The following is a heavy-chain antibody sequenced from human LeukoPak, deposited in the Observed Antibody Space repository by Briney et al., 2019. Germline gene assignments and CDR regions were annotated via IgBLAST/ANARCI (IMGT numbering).Heavy chain of an antibody. V-gene: IGHV4-59*01. CDR3: ARDLSTGYFDY. Sequence: SETLSLTCTVSGGSISSYYWSWIRQPPGKGLEWIGYIYYSGSTNYNPSLKSRVTISVDTSKNQFSLKLSSVTAADTAVYYCARDLSTGYFDYWSQGTLVTVSS. CDR2: IYYSGST. J-gene: IGHJ4*02. CDR1: GGSISSYY.